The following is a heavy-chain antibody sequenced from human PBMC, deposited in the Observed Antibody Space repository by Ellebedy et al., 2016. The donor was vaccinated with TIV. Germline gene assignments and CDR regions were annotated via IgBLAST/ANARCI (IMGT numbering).Heavy chain of an antibody. D-gene: IGHD6-6*01. CDR1: GFTLSAYG. CDR3: ARHMEQLAFTYYYYYMDV. V-gene: IGHV3-33*01. J-gene: IGHJ6*03. CDR2: IWAEGHKK. Sequence: GESLKISXAASGFTLSAYGMHWVRQAPGKGLEWVAVIWAEGHKKYYADSVKGRFTISRDNSNNTVSLLMHSLRAEDTAVYYCARHMEQLAFTYYYYYMDVWGNGTTVTVSS.